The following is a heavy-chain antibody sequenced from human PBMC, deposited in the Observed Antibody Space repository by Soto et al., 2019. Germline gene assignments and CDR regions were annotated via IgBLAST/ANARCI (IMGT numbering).Heavy chain of an antibody. CDR1: GGSISSGGYY. CDR2: IYYSGST. CDR3: ARGTPGLSRPPADV. J-gene: IGHJ6*02. Sequence: QVQLQESGPGLVKPSQTLSLTCTVSGGSISSGGYYWSWIRQHPGKGLEWIGYIYYSGSTYYNPSLKSRVTITVDTSKNQFSLKLSSVPAADTAVYYCARGTPGLSRPPADVWGQGTTVTVSS. V-gene: IGHV4-31*03. D-gene: IGHD3-16*02.